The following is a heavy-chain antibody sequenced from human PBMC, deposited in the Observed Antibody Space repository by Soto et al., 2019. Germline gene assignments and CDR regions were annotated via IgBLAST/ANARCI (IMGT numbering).Heavy chain of an antibody. D-gene: IGHD2-15*01. V-gene: IGHV4-31*03. CDR1: GGSISSGGYS. J-gene: IGHJ4*02. CDR3: ARTSVVNSPFDY. Sequence: QVQLQESGPGLVKPSQTLSLTCTVSGGSISSGGYSWSWIRQHPGKGLEWIGYIYYSGSTYYNPSLKSRVTISVDTSKNQYSLKLSSVTAADTAGYYCARTSVVNSPFDYWGQGTLVTVSS. CDR2: IYYSGST.